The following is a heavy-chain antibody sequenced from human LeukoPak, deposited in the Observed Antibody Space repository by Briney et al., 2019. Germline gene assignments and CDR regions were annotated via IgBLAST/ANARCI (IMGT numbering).Heavy chain of an antibody. D-gene: IGHD6-13*01. J-gene: IGHJ5*02. Sequence: TLSLTCTVSGGYISSYYWSWIRQPPGKALEWLALIYWDDDKRYSPSLKSRLTITKDTSKNQVVLTMTNMDPVDTATYYCAHSIVGYSSSWYVGFFPYNWFDPWGQGTLVTVSS. V-gene: IGHV2-5*08. CDR3: AHSIVGYSSSWYVGFFPYNWFDP. CDR1: GGYISSYYW. CDR2: IYWDDDK.